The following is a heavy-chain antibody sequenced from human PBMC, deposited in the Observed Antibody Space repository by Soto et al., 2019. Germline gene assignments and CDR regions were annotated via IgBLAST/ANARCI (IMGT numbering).Heavy chain of an antibody. CDR2: ISGSGGST. CDR3: AKVGRIRYFDWLFTFDY. V-gene: IGHV3-23*01. Sequence: PGGSLTLSCAASGFTFSSYAMSWVRQAPGKGLEWVSAISGSGGSTYYADSVKGRFTISRDNSKNTLYLQMNSLRAEDTAVYYCAKVGRIRYFDWLFTFDYWGQGTLVTVSS. D-gene: IGHD3-9*01. J-gene: IGHJ4*02. CDR1: GFTFSSYA.